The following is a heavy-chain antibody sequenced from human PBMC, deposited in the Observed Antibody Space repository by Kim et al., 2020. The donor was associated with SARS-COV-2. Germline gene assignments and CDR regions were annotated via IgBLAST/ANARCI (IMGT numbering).Heavy chain of an antibody. CDR1: GGSISSSSYY. CDR3: ARPQQSTIFGVVIPAFFDP. D-gene: IGHD3-3*01. V-gene: IGHV4-39*01. Sequence: SETLSLTCTVSGGSISSSSYYWGWIRQPPGKGLEWIGSIYYSGSTYYNPSLKSRVTISVDTSKNQFSLKLSSVTAADTAVYYCARPQQSTIFGVVIPAFFDPWGQGTLVTVSS. J-gene: IGHJ5*02. CDR2: IYYSGST.